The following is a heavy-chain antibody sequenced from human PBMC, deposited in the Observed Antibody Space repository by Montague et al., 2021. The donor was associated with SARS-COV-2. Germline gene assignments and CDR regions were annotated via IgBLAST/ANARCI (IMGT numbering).Heavy chain of an antibody. J-gene: IGHJ4*02. CDR3: ARVISAVAGANFYFDY. Sequence: SETLSLTCTVSGGSISSGSHWGWIRQPPGKGLEWIGTSDHSGITYYSPXXKSRVTISLDTSKNQFSLNLDSVTASDTAMYYCARVISAVAGANFYFDYWGQGSLVTVSP. V-gene: IGHV4-38-2*02. CDR2: SDHSGIT. CDR1: GGSISSGSH. D-gene: IGHD4/OR15-4a*01.